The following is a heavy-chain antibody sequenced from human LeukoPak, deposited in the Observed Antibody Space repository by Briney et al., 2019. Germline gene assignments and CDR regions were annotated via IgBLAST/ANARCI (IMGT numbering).Heavy chain of an antibody. D-gene: IGHD3-10*01. CDR2: FDPEDGET. CDR3: ATAPPLYYYGSGSYRGFDI. Sequence: GASVKVSCKVSGYTLTELSMHWVRQAPGEGLEWMGGFDPEDGETIYAQKFQGRVTMTEDTSTDTAYMELSSLRSEDTAVYYCATAPPLYYYGSGSYRGFDIWGQGTMVTVSS. V-gene: IGHV1-24*01. J-gene: IGHJ3*02. CDR1: GYTLTELS.